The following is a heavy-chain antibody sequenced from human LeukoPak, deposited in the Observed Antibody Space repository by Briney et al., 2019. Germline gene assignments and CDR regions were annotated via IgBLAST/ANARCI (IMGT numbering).Heavy chain of an antibody. CDR1: GFTFSSYS. D-gene: IGHD6-6*01. CDR3: VRDLEYSSSTVSGRSFDY. CDR2: ISSSSSYI. Sequence: GGSLRLSCAASGFTFSSYSMNWVRQAPGKGLEWVSSISSSSSYIYYADSVKGRFTISRDNAKNSLYLQMNSLRAEDTAVYYCVRDLEYSSSTVSGRSFDYWGQGTLVTVSS. J-gene: IGHJ4*02. V-gene: IGHV3-21*01.